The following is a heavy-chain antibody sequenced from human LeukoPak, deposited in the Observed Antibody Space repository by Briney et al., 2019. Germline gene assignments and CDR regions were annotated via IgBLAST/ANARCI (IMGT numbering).Heavy chain of an antibody. CDR2: IYHSGST. V-gene: IGHV4-38-2*02. CDR3: ASGSGIYSHLVFDI. D-gene: IGHD1-26*01. Sequence: PSETLSLTCTVSGYSISSGYYWGRIRQPPGKGLEWIGSIYHSGSTYYNPSLKSRVTISVDTSKNQFSLKLSSVTAADTAVYYCASGSGIYSHLVFDIWGQGTMVTVSS. CDR1: GYSISSGYY. J-gene: IGHJ3*02.